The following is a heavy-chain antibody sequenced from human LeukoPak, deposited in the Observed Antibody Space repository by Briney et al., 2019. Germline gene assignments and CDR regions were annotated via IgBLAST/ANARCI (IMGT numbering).Heavy chain of an antibody. V-gene: IGHV3-23*01. CDR2: ISGSGGSS. Sequence: PGGSLRLSCAASGFTFSSYAMNWVRQAPGKGLEWVSVISGSGGSSYYADSVKGRFTISRDNSKNMLYLQMNSLRAEDTAVYYCAKDRGKHIVVVTVDYWGQGTLVTVSS. CDR3: AKDRGKHIVVVTVDY. CDR1: GFTFSSYA. D-gene: IGHD2-21*02. J-gene: IGHJ4*02.